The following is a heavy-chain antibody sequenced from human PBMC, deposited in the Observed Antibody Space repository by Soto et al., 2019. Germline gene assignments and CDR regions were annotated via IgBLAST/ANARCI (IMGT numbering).Heavy chain of an antibody. J-gene: IGHJ6*02. CDR3: AREVAGGMDV. Sequence: ASVKVSCKASGYTFTGYFMHWGRQAPGQGLEWMGWINPNSGDTNYPQKFQGWVTMTRDTSLNTADMEVSRLSSDDTALYYCAREVAGGMDVWGQGTTVTVSS. CDR2: INPNSGDT. CDR1: GYTFTGYF. V-gene: IGHV1-2*04.